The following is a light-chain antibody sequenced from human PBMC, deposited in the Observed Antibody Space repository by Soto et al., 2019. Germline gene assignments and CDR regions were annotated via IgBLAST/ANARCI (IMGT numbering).Light chain of an antibody. V-gene: IGLV3-1*01. CDR3: QAWDSSTVV. CDR1: KLGDKY. CDR2: QDT. Sequence: SYELTQPPSVSVSPGQTASISCSGDKLGDKYVCWYQQRPGQSPVLVIYQDTKRPSGIPERFSGSNSGNTATLTISGTQAMDEADYYCQAWDSSTVVFGGGTKLTVL. J-gene: IGLJ2*01.